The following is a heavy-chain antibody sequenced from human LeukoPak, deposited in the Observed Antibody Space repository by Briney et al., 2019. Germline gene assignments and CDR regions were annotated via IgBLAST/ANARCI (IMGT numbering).Heavy chain of an antibody. Sequence: GASVKVSCKASGYTFTGYYVHWVRQAPGKGLEWMGGFDPEDGETIYAQKFQGRVTMTEDTSTDTAYMELSSLRSEDTAVYYCATDPGSSWPPWVLGTDVWGQGTTVTVSS. CDR2: FDPEDGET. V-gene: IGHV1-24*01. D-gene: IGHD6-13*01. CDR1: GYTFTGYY. J-gene: IGHJ6*02. CDR3: ATDPGSSWPPWVLGTDV.